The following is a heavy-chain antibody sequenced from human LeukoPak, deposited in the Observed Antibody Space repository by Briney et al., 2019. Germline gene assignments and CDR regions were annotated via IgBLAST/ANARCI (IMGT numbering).Heavy chain of an antibody. J-gene: IGHJ4*02. CDR3: ARGRGGPYGSGSYEGIGLDY. CDR1: GYTFTSYD. Sequence: GASVKVSCKASGYTFTSYDINWVRQATGQGLEWMGWMNPNSGNTGYAQKFQGRVTMTRNTSISTAYMELSSLRSEDTAVYYCARGRGGPYGSGSYEGIGLDYWGQGTLVTVSS. D-gene: IGHD3-10*01. V-gene: IGHV1-8*01. CDR2: MNPNSGNT.